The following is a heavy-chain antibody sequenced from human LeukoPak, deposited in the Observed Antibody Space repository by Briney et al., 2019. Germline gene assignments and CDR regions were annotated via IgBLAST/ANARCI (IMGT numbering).Heavy chain of an antibody. CDR3: VRDRAAPDP. J-gene: IGHJ5*02. CDR1: GFTFTHYA. Sequence: GGSLRLSCAASGFTFTHYAMNWVRQAPGKGLEWLSYITYNSDAIYYADSVKGRFTVSRDNAKNSIYVQMNNLRAEDTAVYYCVRDRAAPDPWGQGTLVTVSS. CDR2: ITYNSDAI. D-gene: IGHD3-10*01. V-gene: IGHV3-48*04.